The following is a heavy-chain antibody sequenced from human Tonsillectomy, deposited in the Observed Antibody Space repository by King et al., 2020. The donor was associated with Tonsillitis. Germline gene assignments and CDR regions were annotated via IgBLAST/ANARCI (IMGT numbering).Heavy chain of an antibody. CDR3: AILPSPTLISFLSLGHYSYGMDV. Sequence: VQLVESGGGLVQPGGSLRLSCAGSGFTISSYAMSWVRQAPGKGLEWVSGLSSGQSTYYADSVKGRFTISRDNSKNTLFLQMNSLRAEDTAVYYCAILPSPTLISFLSLGHYSYGMDVWGQGTTVTVSS. D-gene: IGHD2/OR15-2a*01. V-gene: IGHV3-23*04. CDR2: LSSGQST. CDR1: GFTISSYA. J-gene: IGHJ6*02.